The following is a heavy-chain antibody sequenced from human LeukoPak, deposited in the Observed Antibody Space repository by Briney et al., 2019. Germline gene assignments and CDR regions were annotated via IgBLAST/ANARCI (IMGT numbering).Heavy chain of an antibody. CDR2: IYYSGSA. CDR1: GVSTSNYY. V-gene: IGHV4-59*08. D-gene: IGHD6-6*01. Sequence: PSETLSLTCTVSGVSTSNYYWSWIRQPPGRGLEWIGYIYYSGSANSNPSLTSRVTISVDTSKNQFSLNLSSVTAADTAVYYCARHSSLSPLIDYWGQGTLVTVSS. CDR3: ARHSSLSPLIDY. J-gene: IGHJ4*02.